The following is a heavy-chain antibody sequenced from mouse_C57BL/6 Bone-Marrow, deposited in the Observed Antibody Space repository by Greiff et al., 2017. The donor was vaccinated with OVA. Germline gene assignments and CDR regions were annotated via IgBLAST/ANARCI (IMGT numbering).Heavy chain of an antibody. Sequence: VQLQQSGAELVMPGASVKLSCKASGYTFTSYWMHWVRQRPGQGLEWIGEIDPSDSYTNFTQKVKGKSTLTVDKSSSTAYMQLSSLTCEGSAVYYCATYDYDGAYWGQGTLVTVSA. CDR2: IDPSDSYT. CDR1: GYTFTSYW. CDR3: ATYDYDGAY. D-gene: IGHD2-4*01. J-gene: IGHJ3*01. V-gene: IGHV1-69*01.